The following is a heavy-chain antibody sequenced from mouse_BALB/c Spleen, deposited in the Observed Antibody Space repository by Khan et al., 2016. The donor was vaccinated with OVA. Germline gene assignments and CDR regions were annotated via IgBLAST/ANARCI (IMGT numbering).Heavy chain of an antibody. CDR2: FNPSTGYT. Sequence: QVQLKQSGAELAKPGASVKLSCKASGYTFINYWILWVKQRPGQGLEWIVYFNPSTGYTEYNQNFKDKATLTPDTSSSTAYMQLSSLTSEDSAVYYCARRGLRWDIDYWGQGTTLTVSS. CDR3: ARRGLRWDIDY. CDR1: GYTFINYW. V-gene: IGHV1-7*01. D-gene: IGHD1-1*01. J-gene: IGHJ2*01.